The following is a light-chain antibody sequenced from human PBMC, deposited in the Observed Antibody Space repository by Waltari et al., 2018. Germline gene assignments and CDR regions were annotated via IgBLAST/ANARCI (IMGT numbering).Light chain of an antibody. V-gene: IGLV2-14*03. J-gene: IGLJ2*01. CDR3: SSYTSTSTPVV. CDR2: DVS. Sequence: QSALTQPASVSGSPGRSITISCTGTSSDIGAYNYVSWYQQHPGKAPKLMIYDVSNRPSGVSNRFSGSKSGNTASLTISGLQADDEADYYFSSYTSTSTPVVFGGGTKLTVL. CDR1: SSDIGAYNY.